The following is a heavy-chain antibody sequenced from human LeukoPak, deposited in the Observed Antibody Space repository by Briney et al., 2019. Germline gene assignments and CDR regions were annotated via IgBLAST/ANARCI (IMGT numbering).Heavy chain of an antibody. D-gene: IGHD5-18*01. V-gene: IGHV4-59*01. J-gene: IGHJ6*02. CDR3: ARVPGYSYGYDYYYYYGMDV. Sequence: SETLSLTCTVSGGSISSYYWSWIRQPPGKELEWIGYIYYSGSTNYNPSLKSRVTISVDTSKNQFSLRLSSVTAGDTAVYYCARVPGYSYGYDYYYYYGMDVWGQGTTVTVSS. CDR2: IYYSGST. CDR1: GGSISSYY.